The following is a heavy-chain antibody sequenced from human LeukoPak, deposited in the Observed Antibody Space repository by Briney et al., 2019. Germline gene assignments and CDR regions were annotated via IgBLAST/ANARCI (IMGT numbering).Heavy chain of an antibody. CDR2: ITWNSNNI. CDR3: TNLPA. CDR1: GFTFDDYA. V-gene: IGHV3-9*01. Sequence: GGSLRLSCAASGFTFDDYAMHWVRLAPGKGLEWVSGITWNSNNIGYAYSVKGRFTISRDNAKNSLYLQMNSLRAEDTALYYCTNLPAWGQGTLVTVSS. J-gene: IGHJ5*02.